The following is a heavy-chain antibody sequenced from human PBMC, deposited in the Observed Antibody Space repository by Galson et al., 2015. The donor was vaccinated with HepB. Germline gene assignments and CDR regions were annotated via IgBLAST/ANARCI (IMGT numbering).Heavy chain of an antibody. CDR1: GGSISSSSYY. CDR3: ARHAGGWDYGSGSYSIHWFDP. CDR2: IYYSGST. V-gene: IGHV4-39*01. D-gene: IGHD3-10*01. Sequence: SETLSLTCTVSGGSISSSSYYWGWIRQPPGTGLEWIGSIYYSGSTYYNPSLKSRVTISVDTSKNQFSLKLSSVTAADTAVYYCARHAGGWDYGSGSYSIHWFDPWGQGTLVTVSS. J-gene: IGHJ5*02.